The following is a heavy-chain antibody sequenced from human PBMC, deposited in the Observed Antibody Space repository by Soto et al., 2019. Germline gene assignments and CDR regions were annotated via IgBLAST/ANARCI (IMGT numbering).Heavy chain of an antibody. CDR2: ISSSSSTI. D-gene: IGHD3-22*01. CDR3: ASTSYYYDSSGYSY. V-gene: IGHV3-48*02. CDR1: GFTFSSYS. J-gene: IGHJ4*02. Sequence: GGSLRLSCAASGFTFSSYSMNWVRQAPGKGLEWVSYISSSSSTIYYADSVKGRFTTSRDNAKNSLYLQMNSLRDEDTAVYYCASTSYYYDSSGYSYWGQGTLVTVSS.